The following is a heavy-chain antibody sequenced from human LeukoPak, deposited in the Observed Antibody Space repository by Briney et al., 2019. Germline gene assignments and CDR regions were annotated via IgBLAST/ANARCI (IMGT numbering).Heavy chain of an antibody. CDR2: ISWNSGSI. CDR3: AKGNRQWLNLNWFDP. Sequence: GRSLRLSCAASGFTFDDYAMHWVRQAPGKGLEWVSGISWNSGSIGYADSVKGRFTISRDNAKNSLCLQINSLRAEDMALYYCAKGNRQWLNLNWFDPWGQGTLVTVSS. D-gene: IGHD6-19*01. CDR1: GFTFDDYA. J-gene: IGHJ5*02. V-gene: IGHV3-9*03.